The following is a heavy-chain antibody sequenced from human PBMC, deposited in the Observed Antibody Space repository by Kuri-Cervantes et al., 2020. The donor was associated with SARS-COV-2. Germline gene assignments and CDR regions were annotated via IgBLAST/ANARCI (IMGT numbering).Heavy chain of an antibody. CDR1: GFTFSGHW. Sequence: GESLKISCAASGFTFSGHWIHWVRQAPGKGLVWVSRINPDGSYTNNADSVKGRFTLSRDNAKNSLYLQMNILRAEDTAVYYCAREFYSGYDPYFDYWGQGTLVTVSS. CDR3: AREFYSGYDPYFDY. CDR2: INPDGSYT. D-gene: IGHD5-12*01. J-gene: IGHJ4*02. V-gene: IGHV3-74*01.